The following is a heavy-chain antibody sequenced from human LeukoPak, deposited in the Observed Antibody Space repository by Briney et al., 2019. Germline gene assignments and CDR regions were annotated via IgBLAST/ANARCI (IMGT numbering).Heavy chain of an antibody. CDR3: ARGGGMYSVDY. D-gene: IGHD2-15*01. CDR1: GYTFTIYG. J-gene: IGHJ4*02. V-gene: IGHV1-2*02. Sequence: ASVKVSCKASGYTFTIYGICWVRQAPGQGLEWIGWISPNSGGTKYVEKFQGRVTMTRDTSITTVYMELSGLSFDDTAVYYCARGGGMYSVDYWGQRTLVIVSS. CDR2: ISPNSGGT.